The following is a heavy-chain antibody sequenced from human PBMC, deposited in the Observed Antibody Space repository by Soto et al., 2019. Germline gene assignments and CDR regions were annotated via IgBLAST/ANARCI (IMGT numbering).Heavy chain of an antibody. CDR3: AKARAQYYDFWSGYPVDY. CDR2: ISGSGGST. J-gene: IGHJ4*02. V-gene: IGHV3-23*01. CDR1: GFTFSSYA. Sequence: EVQLLESGGGLVQPGGSLRLSCAASGFTFSSYAMSWVRQAPGKGLEWVSAISGSGGSTYYADSVKGRFTISRDNSKKTLYLQMNSLRAEDTAVYYCAKARAQYYDFWSGYPVDYWGQGTLVTVSS. D-gene: IGHD3-3*01.